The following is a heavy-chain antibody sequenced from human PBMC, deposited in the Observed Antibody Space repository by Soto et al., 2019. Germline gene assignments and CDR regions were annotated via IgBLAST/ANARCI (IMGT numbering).Heavy chain of an antibody. D-gene: IGHD2-21*02. V-gene: IGHV3-48*02. CDR3: ARRPPFCGGDCYSFDY. CDR1: GFTFSSYS. CDR2: ISSSSSST. J-gene: IGHJ4*02. Sequence: EVQLVESGGGLVQPGGSLRLSCAASGFTFSSYSMNWVRQAPGKGLEWVSYISSSSSSTKYADSVKGRFTISRDNAKNXLYLQMNSLRDADTAVYYCARRPPFCGGDCYSFDYWGQGTLVTVSS.